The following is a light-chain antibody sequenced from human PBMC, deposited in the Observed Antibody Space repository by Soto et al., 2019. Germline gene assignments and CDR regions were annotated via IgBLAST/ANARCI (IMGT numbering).Light chain of an antibody. V-gene: IGKV3-20*01. Sequence: EIVLTQSPGTLSLSPGERATLSCRASQSVSSSYLAWYQQKPGQAPRLLIYGASSRATGIPDRFSGSGSGTDFTLNISRLEPEDFAVYYWQQYGSSSMYTFGQGTKLEIK. CDR1: QSVSSSY. CDR3: QQYGSSSMYT. J-gene: IGKJ2*01. CDR2: GAS.